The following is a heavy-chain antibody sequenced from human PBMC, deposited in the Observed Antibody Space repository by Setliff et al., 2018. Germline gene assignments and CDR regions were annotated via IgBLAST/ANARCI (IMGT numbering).Heavy chain of an antibody. D-gene: IGHD3-22*01. CDR3: ARINFYVTSGFYYASDY. CDR1: GYTFSSYG. CDR2: ISAYNDNT. Sequence: ASVKVSCKTSGYTFSSYGISWVRLAPGQGLEWMGWISAYNDNTKYGQNFQGRVTMTTDTSTSTAYMELRSLRSDDTTVYYCARINFYVTSGFYYASDYWGQGTLVTASS. J-gene: IGHJ4*02. V-gene: IGHV1-18*01.